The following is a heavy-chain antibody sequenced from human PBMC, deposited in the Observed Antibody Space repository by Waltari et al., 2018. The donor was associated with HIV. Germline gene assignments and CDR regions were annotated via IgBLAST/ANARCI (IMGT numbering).Heavy chain of an antibody. J-gene: IGHJ4*02. V-gene: IGHV4-39*01. Sequence: QLQLQESGPGLVKASETLSLTCTVSGGSISSDNAYWGWIRQPPGKGLGWIGNIFYPGGTYYNPALKSRLTMSVDTSKNQFSLKLSSVTAADTALYYCARPARDIGGGSNFDSWGQGTLVTVSS. D-gene: IGHD2-15*01. CDR2: IFYPGGT. CDR1: GGSISSDNAY. CDR3: ARPARDIGGGSNFDS.